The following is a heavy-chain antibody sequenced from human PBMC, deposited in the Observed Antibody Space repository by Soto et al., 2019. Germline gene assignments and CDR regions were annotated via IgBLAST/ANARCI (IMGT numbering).Heavy chain of an antibody. D-gene: IGHD5-18*01. CDR1: GFTFTMYW. CDR2: KKQDGSEE. V-gene: IGHV3-7*01. CDR3: ARGGFSYGTGIEH. J-gene: IGHJ5*02. Sequence: PGGSLRLSCEASGFTFTMYWMHWVRQAPGKGLEWVADKKQDGSEEYYVDSVKGRFTVSRDNAKNSVYLQLTSLRVEDTALYYCARGGFSYGTGIEHWGQGALVTVSS.